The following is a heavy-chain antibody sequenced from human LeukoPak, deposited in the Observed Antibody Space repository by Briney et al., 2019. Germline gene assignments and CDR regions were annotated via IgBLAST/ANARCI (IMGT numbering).Heavy chain of an antibody. D-gene: IGHD2-15*01. CDR3: ASFYCSGGSCYQYFSYYYMDV. CDR2: IYYGGST. Sequence: PSETLSLTCTVSGGSISSSGYYWDWIRQPPGKGLEWIGNIYYGGSTYYNPSLQSRVTISVDTSKNQFSLKLNSVTAADTAVYYCASFYCSGGSCYQYFSYYYMDVWGKGTTVTISS. CDR1: GGSISSSGYY. J-gene: IGHJ6*03. V-gene: IGHV4-39*01.